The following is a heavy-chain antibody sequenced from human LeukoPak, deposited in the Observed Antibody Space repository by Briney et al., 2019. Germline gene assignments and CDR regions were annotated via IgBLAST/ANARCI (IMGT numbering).Heavy chain of an antibody. D-gene: IGHD3-10*01. Sequence: TGGSLRLSCAASGLTVSSNYMSWVRQAPGKGLEWVSVIYSGGSTYYADSVKGRFTISRHNSKNTLYLQMSSLRAEDTAVYYCARDNYYGSGSYYYGMDVWGQGTTVTVSS. J-gene: IGHJ6*02. CDR3: ARDNYYGSGSYYYGMDV. CDR2: IYSGGST. CDR1: GLTVSSNY. V-gene: IGHV3-53*04.